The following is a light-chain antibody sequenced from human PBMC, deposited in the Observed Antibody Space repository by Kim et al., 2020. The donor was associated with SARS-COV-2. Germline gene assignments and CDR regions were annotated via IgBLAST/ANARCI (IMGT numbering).Light chain of an antibody. Sequence: PGQTARITCSGGALPKQYAYWYQQKPGQAPVLVIYKDSERPSGIPERFSGSSSGTTVTLTISGVQAEDEADYYCQSADSSGTYLWVFGGGTQLTVL. J-gene: IGLJ3*02. CDR2: KDS. CDR1: ALPKQY. V-gene: IGLV3-25*03. CDR3: QSADSSGTYLWV.